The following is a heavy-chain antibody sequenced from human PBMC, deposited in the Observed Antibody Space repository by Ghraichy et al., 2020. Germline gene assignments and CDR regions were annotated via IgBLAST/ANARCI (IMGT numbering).Heavy chain of an antibody. D-gene: IGHD3-9*01. Sequence: GGSLRLSCAASGFTFSSYAMSWVRQAPGKGLEWVSAISGSGGSTYYADSVKGRFTISRDNSKNTLYLQMNSLRAEDTAVYYCAKDSLDFDWLLYYHYYYGMDVWGQGTTVTVSS. CDR3: AKDSLDFDWLLYYHYYYGMDV. J-gene: IGHJ6*02. CDR1: GFTFSSYA. V-gene: IGHV3-23*01. CDR2: ISGSGGST.